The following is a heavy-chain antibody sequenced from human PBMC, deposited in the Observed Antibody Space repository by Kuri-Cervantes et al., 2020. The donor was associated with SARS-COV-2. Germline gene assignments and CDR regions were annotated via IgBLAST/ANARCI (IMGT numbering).Heavy chain of an antibody. Sequence: SETLSLTCTVSGGSISTNYWSWIRQSPGKGLEWIGYVYYSGSTKYNPSLKSRVTISVDTSKNQFSLKLSSVTAADTAVYYCERHRIRFLCVDSLDFWGQGTMVTVSS. CDR2: VYYSGST. D-gene: IGHD3-16*01. V-gene: IGHV4-59*08. CDR1: GGSISTNY. CDR3: ERHRIRFLCVDSLDF. J-gene: IGHJ3*01.